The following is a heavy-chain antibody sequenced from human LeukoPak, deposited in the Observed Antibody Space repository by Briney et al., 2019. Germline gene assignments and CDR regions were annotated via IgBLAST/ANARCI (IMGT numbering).Heavy chain of an antibody. J-gene: IGHJ4*02. CDR1: GFTFSSYG. Sequence: GGTLRLSCAASGFTFSSYGMSWVRQAPGKGLEWVSAISGSGLSTYYADSVKGRFTISRDNSKNTLYLEMNSLRAEDTAVYYCAKDRNYYDSSGLYWGQGTLVTVSS. V-gene: IGHV3-23*01. CDR3: AKDRNYYDSSGLY. D-gene: IGHD3-22*01. CDR2: ISGSGLST.